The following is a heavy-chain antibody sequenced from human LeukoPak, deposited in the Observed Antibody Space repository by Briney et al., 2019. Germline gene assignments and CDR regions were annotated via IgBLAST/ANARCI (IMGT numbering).Heavy chain of an antibody. CDR2: ISAYNGNT. D-gene: IGHD3-22*01. CDR3: ARDGSEYYYDSSGYLDY. CDR1: GYTFTSYG. Sequence: ASVKVSCKASGYTFTSYGISWVRQAPGQGLEWMGCISAYNGNTNYAQKLQGRVTMTTDTSTSTAYMELRSLRSDDTAVYYCARDGSEYYYDSSGYLDYWGQGTLVTVSS. J-gene: IGHJ4*02. V-gene: IGHV1-18*01.